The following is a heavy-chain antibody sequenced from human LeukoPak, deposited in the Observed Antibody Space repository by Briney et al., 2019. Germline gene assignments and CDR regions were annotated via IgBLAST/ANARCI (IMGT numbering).Heavy chain of an antibody. Sequence: PSQTLSLTCTVSGGSISSGDYYWSWIRQHPGKGLEWIGYIYYSGSTYYNLSLKSRVTISVDTSKNQFSLKLSSVTAADTAVYYCARFYDILTGYSCFDYWGQGTLVTVSS. V-gene: IGHV4-31*03. CDR3: ARFYDILTGYSCFDY. CDR1: GGSISSGDYY. J-gene: IGHJ4*02. D-gene: IGHD3-9*01. CDR2: IYYSGST.